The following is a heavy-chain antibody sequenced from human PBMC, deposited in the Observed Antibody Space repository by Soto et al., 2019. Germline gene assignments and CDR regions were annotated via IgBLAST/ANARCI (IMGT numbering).Heavy chain of an antibody. CDR2: IIGSGGST. V-gene: IGHV3-23*01. CDR3: AKGSLPRYCSGGSCPRYFDL. Sequence: PGGSLRLSCAASGFTFSSYAISWVRQAPGKGLEWVSTIIGSGGSTYYADSVKGRFTISRDISKNTLYLQMNSLRAEDTAIYYCAKGSLPRYCSGGSCPRYFDLWGRGTLVTVSS. J-gene: IGHJ2*01. D-gene: IGHD2-15*01. CDR1: GFTFSSYA.